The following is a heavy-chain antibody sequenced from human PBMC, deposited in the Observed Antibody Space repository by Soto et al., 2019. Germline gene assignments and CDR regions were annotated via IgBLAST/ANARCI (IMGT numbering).Heavy chain of an antibody. CDR3: AYRVGSRGSFDY. J-gene: IGHJ4*02. CDR2: IYWNDDK. Sequence: QITLKESGPTLVKPTQTLTLTCTFSGFSLTTSGVSVGGIRQPPGKALEWLASIYWNDDKRYSPSLKSRLTLTKDNSKKQVVLTMTNMDPVDTATYYCAYRVGSRGSFDYWGQGTRVTVSS. D-gene: IGHD6-25*01. CDR1: GFSLTTSGVS. V-gene: IGHV2-5*01.